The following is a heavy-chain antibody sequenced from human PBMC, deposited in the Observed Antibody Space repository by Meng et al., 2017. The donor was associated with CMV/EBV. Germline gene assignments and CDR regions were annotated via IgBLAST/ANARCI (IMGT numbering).Heavy chain of an antibody. CDR2: IYYSGST. CDR3: ARHDSAAAQASDY. V-gene: IGHV4-39*01. D-gene: IGHD2-21*01. Sequence: SETLSLTCTVSGGSISSSSYYWGWIRQPPGKGMEWIGRIYYSGSTYYNPSLKSRVTISVDTSKDQFSLKLSSVTAADAAVYYCARHDSAAAQASDYWGQGTLVTVSS. J-gene: IGHJ4*02. CDR1: GGSISSSSYY.